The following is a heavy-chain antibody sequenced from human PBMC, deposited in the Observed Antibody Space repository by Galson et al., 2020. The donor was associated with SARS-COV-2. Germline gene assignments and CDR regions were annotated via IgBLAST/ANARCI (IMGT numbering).Heavy chain of an antibody. CDR3: AREVAGKHYEFWSGDYRVDYFDP. V-gene: IGHV3-23*01. CDR1: GFTFTNHA. J-gene: IGHJ5*02. CDR2: ISGSGDKT. Sequence: GGSLRLSCAASGFTFTNHAMSWVRQAPGKGLEWVSCISGSGDKTYQADSVKGRFPISRDNYRNTLHLQMNSLRAEDTAVYYWAREVAGKHYEFWSGDYRVDYFDPWGQGTLVTVSS. D-gene: IGHD3-3*01.